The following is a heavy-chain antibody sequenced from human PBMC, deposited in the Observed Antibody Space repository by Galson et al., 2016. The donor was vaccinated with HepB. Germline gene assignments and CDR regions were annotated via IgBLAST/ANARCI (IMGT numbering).Heavy chain of an antibody. D-gene: IGHD7-27*01. CDR3: ARSYLLGRGFGS. V-gene: IGHV6-1*01. CDR1: GDSVSSNSAG. CDR2: TYYRSQWHF. J-gene: IGHJ4*02. Sequence: CAISGDSVSSNSAGWYWIRQSPSRGLEWLGRTYYRSQWHFDYAESVKSRITINPDTSKNQFSLHLNSVTPEDTAMYYCARSYLLGRGFGSWGQGTLVTVSS.